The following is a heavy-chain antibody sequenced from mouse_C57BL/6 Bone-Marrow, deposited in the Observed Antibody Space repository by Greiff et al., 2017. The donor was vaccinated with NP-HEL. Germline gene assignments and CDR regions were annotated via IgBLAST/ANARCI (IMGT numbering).Heavy chain of an antibody. CDR3: ARPGGYDGYAMDY. CDR1: GFTFSDYG. J-gene: IGHJ4*01. V-gene: IGHV5-15*04. CDR2: ISNLAYSI. Sequence: EVKLVESGGGLVQPGGSLKLSCAASGFTFSDYGMAWVRQAPRKGPEWVAFISNLAYSIYYADTVTGRFTISRENAKNTLYLEMSSLRSEDTAMYYCARPGGYDGYAMDYWGQGTSVTVSS. D-gene: IGHD2-2*01.